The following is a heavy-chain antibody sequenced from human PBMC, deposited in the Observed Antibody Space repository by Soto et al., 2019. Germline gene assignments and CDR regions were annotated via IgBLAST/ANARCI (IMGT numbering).Heavy chain of an antibody. CDR2: IWHDGSNK. CDR1: GFTFSSYG. Sequence: QVQLVESGGGVVQPGRSLRLSCAASGFTFSSYGMHWVRQAPGKGLEWVAVIWHDGSNKYYVDRFTISRDNSKNTLYLQMNSLRAEDTAVYYCARDLEYYDSSGYYKRYYYGMDVWGQGTTVTVSS. CDR3: ARDLEYYDSSGYYKRYYYGMDV. J-gene: IGHJ6*02. V-gene: IGHV3-33*01. D-gene: IGHD3-22*01.